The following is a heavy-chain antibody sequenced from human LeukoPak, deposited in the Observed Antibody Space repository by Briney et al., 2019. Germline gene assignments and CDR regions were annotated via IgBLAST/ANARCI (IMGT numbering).Heavy chain of an antibody. D-gene: IGHD3-3*01. Sequence: GGSLRLSCAASGFTFTTYAMTWVRQAPGKGLEWVSAISNTGGNTYYADSVKGRFTISRDNSKNTLYLQMNSLRAEDTAVYYCAKDGGIWGQGTMVTVSS. J-gene: IGHJ3*02. CDR2: ISNTGGNT. CDR3: AKDGGI. CDR1: GFTFTTYA. V-gene: IGHV3-23*01.